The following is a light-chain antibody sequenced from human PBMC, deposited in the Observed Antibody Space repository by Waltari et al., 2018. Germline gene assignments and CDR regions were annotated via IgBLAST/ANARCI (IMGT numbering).Light chain of an antibody. CDR3: QQYGSSVLYT. CDR1: QSLTKRY. Sequence: EVVLTQSPDTLSLSPGETATLPCRASQSLTKRYLAWYQQKPGRAPRLLIYGASSRAAGIPDRFSGSGSGTDFTLTISRLEPEDFAVYYCQQYGSSVLYTFGQGTKLEIK. J-gene: IGKJ2*01. CDR2: GAS. V-gene: IGKV3-20*01.